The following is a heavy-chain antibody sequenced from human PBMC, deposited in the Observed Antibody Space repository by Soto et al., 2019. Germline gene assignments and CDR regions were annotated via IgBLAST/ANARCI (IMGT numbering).Heavy chain of an antibody. CDR1: GFSMSGYS. CDR3: VRDRDLGGDMAHGDF. Sequence: QLVASGGDLVQPGGSLRLSCEASGFSMSGYSMCWVRQSAGEGLEWLAYITVVSGNTRYADSVKGRFTISADRGRNSVFLQLNSLRDEDTAVYYCVRDRDLGGDMAHGDFWGQGTLVTVSS. J-gene: IGHJ4*01. V-gene: IGHV3-48*02. CDR2: ITVVSGNT. D-gene: IGHD2-21*01.